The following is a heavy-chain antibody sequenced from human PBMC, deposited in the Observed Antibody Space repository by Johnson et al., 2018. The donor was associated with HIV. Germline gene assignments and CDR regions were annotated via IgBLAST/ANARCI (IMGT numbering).Heavy chain of an antibody. D-gene: IGHD6-13*01. CDR3: AKVAVATAAGGVGLNI. V-gene: IGHV3-33*06. Sequence: VQLVESGGGVVQPGRSLRLSCEASGFTFRDYGMHWVRQAPGKGLAWVAVIWFDGITKYYSDSVKGRFTISRDLSKNTLFLQMNSLRADDTAVYYCAKVAVATAAGGVGLNIWGPGTMVTVSS. CDR1: GFTFRDYG. J-gene: IGHJ3*02. CDR2: IWFDGITK.